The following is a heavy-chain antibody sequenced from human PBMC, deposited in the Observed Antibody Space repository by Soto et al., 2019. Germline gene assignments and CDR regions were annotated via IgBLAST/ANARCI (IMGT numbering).Heavy chain of an antibody. D-gene: IGHD5-12*01. CDR1: GGTFSSYG. CDR2: IIPIFGTA. V-gene: IGHV1-69*06. Sequence: GASVKVSCKASGGTFSSYGISWVRQAPGQGLEWMGGIIPIFGTANYAQKFQGRVTIIADKSTSTAYMELSSLRSEDTAVYYCARAPEMATIRAFDYWGQGTLVTVSS. J-gene: IGHJ4*02. CDR3: ARAPEMATIRAFDY.